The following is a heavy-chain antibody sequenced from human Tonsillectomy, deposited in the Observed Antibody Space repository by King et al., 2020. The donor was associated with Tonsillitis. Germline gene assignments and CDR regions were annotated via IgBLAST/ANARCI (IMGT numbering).Heavy chain of an antibody. CDR3: ASRGTFDWLLSDAFDI. CDR1: GFTFSDYY. V-gene: IGHV3-11*05. CDR2: ISSSSSDT. J-gene: IGHJ3*02. Sequence: VQLVESGGGLVKPGGSLRLSCAASGFTFSDYYMSWIRQAPGKGLEWVSYISSSSSDTNYADSVKGRFTISRDNAKNSLYLQMNSLRAEDTAVYYCASRGTFDWLLSDAFDIWGQGTMVTVSS. D-gene: IGHD3-9*01.